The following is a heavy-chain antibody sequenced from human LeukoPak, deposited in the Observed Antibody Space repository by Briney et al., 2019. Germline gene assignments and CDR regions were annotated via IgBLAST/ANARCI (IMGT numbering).Heavy chain of an antibody. CDR3: ARDVIHESPVVCACDI. Sequence: SETLSLTCTVSGYSISSGYYWGWIRPPPGKGLEWIGSIYHSGSTYYNPSLKSRVTISVDTSKNQFSLKLSSVTAADTAVYYCARDVIHESPVVCACDIWGQGTMVTVSS. CDR2: IYHSGST. V-gene: IGHV4-38-2*02. J-gene: IGHJ3*02. CDR1: GYSISSGYY. D-gene: IGHD2-15*01.